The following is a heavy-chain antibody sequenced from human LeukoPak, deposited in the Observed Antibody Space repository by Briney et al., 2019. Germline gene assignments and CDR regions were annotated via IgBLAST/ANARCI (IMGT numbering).Heavy chain of an antibody. CDR1: GGTFSSYA. V-gene: IGHV1-69*06. D-gene: IGHD6-13*01. Sequence: SVEVSCKASGGTFSSYAISWVRQAPGQGLEWMGGIIPIFGTANYAQKFQGRVTITADKSTSTAYMELSSLRSEDTAVYYCARGIAAAGNFRNYYYYMDVWGKGTTVTVSS. CDR3: ARGIAAAGNFRNYYYYMDV. J-gene: IGHJ6*03. CDR2: IIPIFGTA.